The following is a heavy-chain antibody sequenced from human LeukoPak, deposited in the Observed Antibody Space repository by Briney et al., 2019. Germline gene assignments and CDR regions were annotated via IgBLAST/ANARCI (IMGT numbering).Heavy chain of an antibody. CDR1: GYTFTSYG. Sequence: ASVKVSCKASGYTFTSYGISWVRQAPGQGLEWMGWISAYNGNTNYAQKLQGRVTMTTDTSTSTAFMDLRSLRSDDTAVYYCARDVGIDYGDYRGLYYWGQGTLVTVSS. J-gene: IGHJ4*02. V-gene: IGHV1-18*01. CDR3: ARDVGIDYGDYRGLYY. CDR2: ISAYNGNT. D-gene: IGHD4-17*01.